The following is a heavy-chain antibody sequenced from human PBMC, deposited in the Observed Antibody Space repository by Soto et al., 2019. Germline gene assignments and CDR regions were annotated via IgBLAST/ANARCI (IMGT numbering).Heavy chain of an antibody. CDR3: ARAAAAGTDPFDY. Sequence: LCGGSISSYYWSWIRQPAGKGLEWIGRIYTSGSTNYNPSLKSRVTMSVDTSKNQFSLKLSSVTAADTAVYYCARAAAAGTDPFDYWGQGTLVTVSS. V-gene: IGHV4-4*07. J-gene: IGHJ4*02. CDR2: IYTSGST. D-gene: IGHD6-13*01. CDR1: GGSISSYY.